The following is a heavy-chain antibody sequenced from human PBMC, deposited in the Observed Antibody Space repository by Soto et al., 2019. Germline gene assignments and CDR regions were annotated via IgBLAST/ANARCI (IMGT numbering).Heavy chain of an antibody. J-gene: IGHJ4*02. D-gene: IGHD3-16*01. Sequence: GGSLRLSCASSGFTFSSYGMHWVRQAPGKGLEWVAFIWHDGGNKFYAESVKGRFTISRDNSKNTLYLQMASLSAEDTAMYYCARDGDVNTGFGKDYWGQGTLVTVSS. CDR2: IWHDGGNK. CDR3: ARDGDVNTGFGKDY. V-gene: IGHV3-33*01. CDR1: GFTFSSYG.